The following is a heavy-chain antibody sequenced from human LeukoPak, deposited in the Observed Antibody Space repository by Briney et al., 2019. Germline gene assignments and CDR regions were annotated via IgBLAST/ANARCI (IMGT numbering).Heavy chain of an antibody. CDR3: ARGGYCSSTSCRNWFDP. CDR1: GGSFSGYY. J-gene: IGHJ5*02. CDR2: INHSGST. V-gene: IGHV4-34*01. Sequence: SETLSLTCAVYGGSFSGYYWSWIRQPPGKGLEWIGEINHSGSTNYNPSLKSRVTISVDTSKNQFSLKLSSVTAADTAVYYCARGGYCSSTSCRNWFDPRGEGTLVTVSS. D-gene: IGHD2-2*01.